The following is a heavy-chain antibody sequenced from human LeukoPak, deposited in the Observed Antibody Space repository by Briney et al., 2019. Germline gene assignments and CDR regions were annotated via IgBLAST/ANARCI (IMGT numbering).Heavy chain of an antibody. CDR1: GFTFSSYS. Sequence: GGSLRLSCAASGFTFSSYSMKWVRQAPGKGLEWVSSISSSSSYIYYADSVKGRFTISRDNAKNSLYLQMNSLRAEDTAVYYCARESGYDIDFDYWGQGTLVTVSS. CDR2: ISSSSSYI. CDR3: ARESGYDIDFDY. D-gene: IGHD5-12*01. V-gene: IGHV3-21*01. J-gene: IGHJ4*02.